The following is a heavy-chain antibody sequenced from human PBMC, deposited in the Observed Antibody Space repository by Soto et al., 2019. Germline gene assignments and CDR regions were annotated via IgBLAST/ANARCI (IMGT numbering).Heavy chain of an antibody. V-gene: IGHV1-69*13. J-gene: IGHJ1*01. CDR3: ASGGVFLAYCGGDCYPPPGEYFPH. CDR2: IIPIFGTA. Sequence: SVKVSCKASGGTFSSYAISWVRQAPGQGLEWMGGIIPIFGTANYAQKFQGRVTITADESTSTAYMELSSLRSEDTAVYYCASGGVFLAYCGGDCYPPPGEYFPHWGQGTLVTVSS. D-gene: IGHD2-21*02. CDR1: GGTFSSYA.